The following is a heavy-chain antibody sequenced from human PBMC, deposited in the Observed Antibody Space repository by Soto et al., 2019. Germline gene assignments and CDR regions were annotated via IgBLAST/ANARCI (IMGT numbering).Heavy chain of an antibody. CDR3: AKDRRAGGNSAFYFDF. V-gene: IGHV3-23*01. CDR2: ISATVVGT. J-gene: IGHJ4*02. CDR1: GLKFSNCA. Sequence: GGSMNISSASSGLKFSNCAMSWVRQAPVKGLESVSLISATVVGTYYADSVKGRFTISRDNSHNTLYLQVHSLTAEDTAVYYCAKDRRAGGNSAFYFDFWGQGAQVTVSS. D-gene: IGHD3-16*01.